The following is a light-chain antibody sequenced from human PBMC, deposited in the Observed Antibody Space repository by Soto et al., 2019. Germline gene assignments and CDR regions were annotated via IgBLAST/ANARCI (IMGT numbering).Light chain of an antibody. J-gene: IGLJ2*01. V-gene: IGLV1-40*01. CDR2: GNT. CDR1: SSNIGAGYD. Sequence: QSVLTQPPSVSGAPGQRVTISCTESSSNIGAGYDVHWYQQLPGTAPKLLIYGNTNRPSGVPDRFSGSKSGTSASLAFTGLQAEDEADYYCQSYDNSLSGLVVFGGGTKLTVL. CDR3: QSYDNSLSGLVV.